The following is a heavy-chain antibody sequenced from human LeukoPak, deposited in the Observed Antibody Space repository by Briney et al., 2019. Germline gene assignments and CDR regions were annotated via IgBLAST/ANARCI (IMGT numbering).Heavy chain of an antibody. CDR3: ATRIASPGRGWFDP. J-gene: IGHJ5*02. CDR2: ISSSSSYI. V-gene: IGHV3-21*01. Sequence: GGSLRLSCAASGFTFSSYSMNWVRQAPGKGLEWVSSISSSSSYIYYADSVKGRFTISRDNAKNSLYLQMNSLRAEDTAVYYCATRIASPGRGWFDPWGQGTLVTVSS. D-gene: IGHD6-13*01. CDR1: GFTFSSYS.